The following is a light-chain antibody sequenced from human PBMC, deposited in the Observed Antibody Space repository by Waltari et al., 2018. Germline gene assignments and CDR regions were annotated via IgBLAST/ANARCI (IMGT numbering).Light chain of an antibody. J-gene: IGKJ5*01. CDR2: NAY. CDR1: QSVSTY. CDR3: HQRSNWPFT. V-gene: IGKV3-11*01. Sequence: EIVLTQSPVTLSLSPGERATLSCRASQSVSTYLAWYQQKPGQAPRVLVYNAYNRATGIPARFSGSGSGTDFTLTISNLEPEAFAVYCCHQRSNWPFTFGQGTRLEIK.